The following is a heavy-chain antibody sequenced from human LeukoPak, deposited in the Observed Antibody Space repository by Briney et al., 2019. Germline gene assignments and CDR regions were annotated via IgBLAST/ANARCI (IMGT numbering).Heavy chain of an antibody. J-gene: IGHJ5*02. V-gene: IGHV3-7*01. CDR2: IKQDGSEK. Sequence: GGSLRLSCAASGFTFSSYCMSWVRQAPGKGLEWVANIKQDGSEKYYVDSVKGRFTISRDNAKSSLYLQMNSLRAEDTAVYYCARDTPEMATNRLGWFDPWGQGTLVIVSS. CDR3: ARDTPEMATNRLGWFDP. D-gene: IGHD5-24*01. CDR1: GFTFSSYC.